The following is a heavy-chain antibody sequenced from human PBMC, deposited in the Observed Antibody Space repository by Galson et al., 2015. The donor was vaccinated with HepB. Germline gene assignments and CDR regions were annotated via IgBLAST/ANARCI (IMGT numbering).Heavy chain of an antibody. D-gene: IGHD3/OR15-3a*01. CDR3: AKEGAEVGHPKFDS. V-gene: IGHV3-NL1*01. J-gene: IGHJ4*02. CDR2: IHGNGDYT. CDR1: GFTFSSYG. Sequence: SLRLSCAASGFTFSSYGMHWVRQAPGKGLEWVSGIHGNGDYTYYVESVKGRFTISRDNSKNTLFLQMNSLRVDDTAIYYCAKEGAEVGHPKFDSWGQGIQVTVSS.